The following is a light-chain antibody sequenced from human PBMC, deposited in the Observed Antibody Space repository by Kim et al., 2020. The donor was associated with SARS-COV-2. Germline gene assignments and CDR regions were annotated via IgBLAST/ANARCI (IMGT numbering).Light chain of an antibody. J-gene: IGLJ1*01. CDR1: SSDVGGYNY. CDR3: CSYAGSYSSYV. CDR2: DVS. Sequence: GSPGQSVTISCTGTSSDVGGYNYVSWYQQHPGKAPKLMIYDVSKRPSGVPDRFSGSKSGNTASLTVSGLQAEDEADYYCCSYAGSYSSYVFGTGTKVTVL. V-gene: IGLV2-11*01.